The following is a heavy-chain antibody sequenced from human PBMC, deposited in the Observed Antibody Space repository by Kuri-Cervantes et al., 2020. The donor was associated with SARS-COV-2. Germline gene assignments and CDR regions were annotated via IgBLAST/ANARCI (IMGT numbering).Heavy chain of an antibody. CDR1: GFTFSSYA. J-gene: IGHJ6*02. CDR2: ISYDGSNK. D-gene: IGHD3-3*01. CDR3: AKDRGPYYDFWSGYTPAGGYYGMDV. V-gene: IGHV3-30-3*01. Sequence: GESLKISCAAPGFTFSSYAMHWVRQAPGKGLEWVAVISYDGSNKYYADSVKGRFTISRDNSKNTLYLQMNSLRAEDTAVYYCAKDRGPYYDFWSGYTPAGGYYGMDVWGQGTTVTVSS.